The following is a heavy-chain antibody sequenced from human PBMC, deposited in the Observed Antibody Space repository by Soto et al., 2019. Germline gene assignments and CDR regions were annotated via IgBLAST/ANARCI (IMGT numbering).Heavy chain of an antibody. CDR3: VRGGTGPFDY. V-gene: IGHV3-7*01. CDR1: GFPFNTYR. Sequence: EVQLVESGGGLVQPGGSLTLSCAASGFPFNTYRMSWVRQAPGKGLEWVANTKEDGSDKNYVDSVKGRFTISRDNAKNSLYLQMNSLRAEDTAVYYCVRGGTGPFDYWGQGTLVTVSS. J-gene: IGHJ4*02. CDR2: TKEDGSDK.